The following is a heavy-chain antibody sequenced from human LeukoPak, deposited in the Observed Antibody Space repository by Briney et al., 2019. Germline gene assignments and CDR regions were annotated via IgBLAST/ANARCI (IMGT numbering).Heavy chain of an antibody. CDR2: IIPVFGTT. Sequence: SVKVSCKASGGTFSSYAVSWVRLTPGQGLEWLGRIIPVFGTTTYAQKFQAKVTMTADKSTNTAYLEISSLTSDDTAVYYCARCSPGDSSNFYAVLQYWGQGTQVTVST. V-gene: IGHV1-69*06. CDR1: GGTFSSYA. J-gene: IGHJ4*02. CDR3: ARCSPGDSSNFYAVLQY. D-gene: IGHD3-22*01.